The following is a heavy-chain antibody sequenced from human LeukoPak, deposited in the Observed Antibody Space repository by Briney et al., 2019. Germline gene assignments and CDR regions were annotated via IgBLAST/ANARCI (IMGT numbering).Heavy chain of an antibody. J-gene: IGHJ6*03. CDR3: ARESGQIVVVPAAIPYYYYYMDV. CDR2: ISSSSSYI. V-gene: IGHV3-21*01. D-gene: IGHD2-2*02. Sequence: GGSLRLSCAASGFTFSSYSMNWVRQAPGKGLEWVSSISSSSSYIYYADSVKGRFTISRDNAKNSLYLQMNSLRAEDTAVYYCARESGQIVVVPAAIPYYYYYMDVWGKGTTVTVSS. CDR1: GFTFSSYS.